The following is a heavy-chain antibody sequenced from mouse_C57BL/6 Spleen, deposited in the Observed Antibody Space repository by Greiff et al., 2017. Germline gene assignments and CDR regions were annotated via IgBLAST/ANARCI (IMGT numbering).Heavy chain of an antibody. CDR2: IDPSDSET. CDR3: ARWDYGSSYDYAMDY. J-gene: IGHJ4*01. Sequence: QVQLQQPGAELVRPGSSVKLSCKASGYTFTSYWMHWVKQRPIQGLEWIGNIDPSDSETHYNQKFKDKATLTVDKSSSTAYMQLSSLTSEYSAVDYCARWDYGSSYDYAMDYWGQGTSVTVSS. CDR1: GYTFTSYW. D-gene: IGHD1-1*01. V-gene: IGHV1-52*01.